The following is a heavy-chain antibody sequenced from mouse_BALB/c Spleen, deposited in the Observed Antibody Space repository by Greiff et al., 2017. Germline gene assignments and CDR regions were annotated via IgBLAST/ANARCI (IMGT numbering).Heavy chain of an antibody. V-gene: IGHV5-6-5*01. Sequence: EVKLVESGGGLVKPGGSLKLSCAASGFTFSSYAMSWVRQTPEKRLEWVSSISSGGSTYYPDSVKGRFTISRDNARNILYLQMSSLRSEDTAMYYCAREVIGYYFDYWGQGTTLTVSS. CDR3: AREVIGYYFDY. CDR2: ISSGGST. D-gene: IGHD2-13*01. J-gene: IGHJ2*01. CDR1: GFTFSSYA.